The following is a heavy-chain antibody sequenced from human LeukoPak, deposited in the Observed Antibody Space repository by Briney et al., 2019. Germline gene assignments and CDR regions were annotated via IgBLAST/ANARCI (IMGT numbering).Heavy chain of an antibody. V-gene: IGHV4-59*01. J-gene: IGHJ6*02. D-gene: IGHD3-9*01. Sequence: SETLSFTCTVSGGSISSYYWSWIRQPPGKELEWIGYIYYSGSTNYNPSLKSRVTISVDTYKNQFSLKLSSVTAADTAVFFKQKTAYDILTGGVNYYYYGMDVWGQGTTVTVSS. CDR2: IYYSGST. CDR3: QKTAYDILTGGVNYYYYGMDV. CDR1: GGSISSYY.